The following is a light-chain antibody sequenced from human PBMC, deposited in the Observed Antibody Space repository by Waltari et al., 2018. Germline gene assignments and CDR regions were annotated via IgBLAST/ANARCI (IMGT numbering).Light chain of an antibody. Sequence: QSVLTQPPSTSGTPGQRVTISCPGRSSNIGSNYVYWYQQLPGTAPKLLIYTNDQRPSGVPDRFSGSKSGTSASLAISGLQSDDESDYFCAAWDDTLSAVVFGGGTKLTVL. CDR1: SSNIGSNY. V-gene: IGLV1-47*02. CDR2: TND. CDR3: AAWDDTLSAVV. J-gene: IGLJ2*01.